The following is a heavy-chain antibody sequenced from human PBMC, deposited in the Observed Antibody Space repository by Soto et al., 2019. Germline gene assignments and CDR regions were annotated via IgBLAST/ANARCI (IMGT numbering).Heavy chain of an antibody. V-gene: IGHV1-69*13. D-gene: IGHD1-26*01. CDR1: GGTFSSYA. CDR3: ARDQFIDYYYYYGMDV. CDR2: IIPIFGTA. Sequence: ASVKVSCKASGGTFSSYAISWVRQAPGQGLEWMGGIIPIFGTANYAQKFQGRVTITADESTSTAYMELSSLRSEDTAVYYCARDQFIDYYYYYGMDVWGQGTTVTVSS. J-gene: IGHJ6*02.